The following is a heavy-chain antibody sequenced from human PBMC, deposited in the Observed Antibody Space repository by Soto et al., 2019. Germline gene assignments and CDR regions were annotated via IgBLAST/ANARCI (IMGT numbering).Heavy chain of an antibody. V-gene: IGHV3-7*01. J-gene: IGHJ4*02. CDR2: IKQDGGEK. Sequence: GGSLRLSSAASGFTFSNYWMSWVRQAPGRGLEWVASIKQDGGEKYYVDSVKGRFTISKDNAKNSLYLQLNSLRAGDTAVYYCARDSHAHFDYWGQGTLVTVSS. CDR3: ARDSHAHFDY. CDR1: GFTFSNYW.